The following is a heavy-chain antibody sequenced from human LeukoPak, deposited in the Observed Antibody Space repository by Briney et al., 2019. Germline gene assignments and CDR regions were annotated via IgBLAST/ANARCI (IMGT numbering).Heavy chain of an antibody. CDR1: GFTFSSYW. J-gene: IGHJ4*02. D-gene: IGHD1-26*01. V-gene: IGHV3-7*01. CDR3: ARSWLLVAATRPTDY. Sequence: GGSLRLSCVVSGFTFSSYWMTWVRQAPGEGLEWVAGINQDGSQTYYVDSVKGRFTISRDNAKNSLYLQMSSLRVEDTAIYYCARSWLLVAATRPTDYWGQGTLVPVSS. CDR2: INQDGSQT.